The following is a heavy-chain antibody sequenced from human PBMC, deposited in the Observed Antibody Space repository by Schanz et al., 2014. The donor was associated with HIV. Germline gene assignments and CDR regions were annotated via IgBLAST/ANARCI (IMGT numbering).Heavy chain of an antibody. Sequence: QVQLVESGGDLVKPRGSLRLSCAASGFTFSDYCMSWVRQAPGKGLEWVSYISGGGSTVQYADSVKGRFTISRDNAKKSVYVQMNSLRAEDTAVYYCARETIQLCPDYWGQGTLVTVSS. V-gene: IGHV3-11*01. CDR3: ARETIQLCPDY. D-gene: IGHD5-18*01. J-gene: IGHJ4*02. CDR1: GFTFSDYC. CDR2: ISGGGSTV.